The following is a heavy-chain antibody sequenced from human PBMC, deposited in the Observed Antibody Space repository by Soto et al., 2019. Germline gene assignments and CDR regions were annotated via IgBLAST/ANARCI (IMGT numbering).Heavy chain of an antibody. CDR1: GFTFGTYA. J-gene: IGHJ5*02. CDR3: AKDRSLDTSYWFDH. CDR2: ITGSGGST. D-gene: IGHD5-18*01. Sequence: GGSLRLSCAASGFTFGTYAMNWVRQAPGKGLEWVSGITGSGGSTYYADSVKGRFTISRDNSKNTLYLQMNSLSGDDTAVYYCAKDRSLDTSYWFDHWGQGTLVTVSS. V-gene: IGHV3-23*01.